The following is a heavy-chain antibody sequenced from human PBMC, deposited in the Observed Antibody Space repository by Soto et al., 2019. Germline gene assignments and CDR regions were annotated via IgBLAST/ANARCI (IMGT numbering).Heavy chain of an antibody. CDR2: MSAYSGDT. CDR1: GYPFTTYG. D-gene: IGHD1-26*01. CDR3: TREVENFRGIISFGD. Sequence: ASVKVSCKASGYPFTTYGMSWVRQAPGQGLEWMGWMSAYSGDTRYAQKFQGRVTMTRDTSTSTAYMELGSLGSHDTAVYYCTREVENFRGIISFGDWGQGSLVTV. V-gene: IGHV1-18*04. J-gene: IGHJ4*02.